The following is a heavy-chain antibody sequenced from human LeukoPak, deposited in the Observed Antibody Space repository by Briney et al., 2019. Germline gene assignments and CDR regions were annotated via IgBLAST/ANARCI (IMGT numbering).Heavy chain of an antibody. V-gene: IGHV1-2*02. CDR1: GYTFTGYY. J-gene: IGHJ5*02. CDR2: ITINSGGT. Sequence: SLKVSCKASGYTFTGYYLHWVRQAPGQGLEWMGWITINSGGTNYAQKFQGRVTMTRDTSISTAYMEPSRLISDDTAVYYCARSNIAVRRGDNWFDPWGQGTLVTVSS. D-gene: IGHD6-6*01. CDR3: ARSNIAVRRGDNWFDP.